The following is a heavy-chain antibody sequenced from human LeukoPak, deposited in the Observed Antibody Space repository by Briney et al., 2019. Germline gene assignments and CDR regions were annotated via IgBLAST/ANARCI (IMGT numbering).Heavy chain of an antibody. CDR2: INHSGST. Sequence: SETLSLTCAVYGGSFSGYYWSWIRQPPGEGLEWIGEINHSGSTNYNPSLKSRVIISVDTSKNQFSLKLSSVTAADTAVYYCARSLGSYYDPDYWGQGTLVTVSS. CDR1: GGSFSGYY. J-gene: IGHJ4*02. D-gene: IGHD1-26*01. V-gene: IGHV4-34*01. CDR3: ARSLGSYYDPDY.